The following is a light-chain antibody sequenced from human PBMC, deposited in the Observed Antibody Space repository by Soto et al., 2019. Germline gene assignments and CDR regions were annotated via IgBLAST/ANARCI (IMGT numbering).Light chain of an antibody. CDR3: QQRSDWPPIT. CDR2: DAS. V-gene: IGKV3-11*01. Sequence: TVLTQSPATLSLSPGERATLSCRASHSVGDYLAWYQQKPGQAPRLLIYDASNRAAGVPYRFRGSGSGTDFTLTISSVEPEDFGVYYCQQRSDWPPITFGQVTRLDIK. J-gene: IGKJ5*01. CDR1: HSVGDY.